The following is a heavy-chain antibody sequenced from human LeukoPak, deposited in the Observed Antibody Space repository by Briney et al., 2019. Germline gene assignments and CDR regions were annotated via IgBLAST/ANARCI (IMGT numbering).Heavy chain of an antibody. CDR3: ARDTSYGGYTH. Sequence: GGSLRLSCAASGFTVSSNYMSWVRQAPGEGLEWVSVIYSGGSTNYADSVKGRFTISRDNSKNTLYLQMNSLRAEDTAVYYCARDTSYGGYTHWGQGTLVTVSS. J-gene: IGHJ4*02. CDR1: GFTVSSNY. CDR2: IYSGGST. D-gene: IGHD5-12*01. V-gene: IGHV3-66*01.